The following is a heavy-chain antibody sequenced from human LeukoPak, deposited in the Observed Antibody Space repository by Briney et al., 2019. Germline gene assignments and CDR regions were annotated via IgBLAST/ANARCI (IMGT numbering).Heavy chain of an antibody. D-gene: IGHD6-19*01. J-gene: IGHJ4*02. Sequence: SETLSLTCSVSGGSIRSADHSWSWIRQPPGEGLEWIGYIHYSGSTYYNPSLKSRVTKSVDTSKNQFTLSFSSVTAADTAVYYCARAAVAGTSFDYWGQGTLVSVSS. CDR3: ARAAVAGTSFDY. CDR2: IHYSGST. V-gene: IGHV4-30-4*01. CDR1: GGSIRSADHS.